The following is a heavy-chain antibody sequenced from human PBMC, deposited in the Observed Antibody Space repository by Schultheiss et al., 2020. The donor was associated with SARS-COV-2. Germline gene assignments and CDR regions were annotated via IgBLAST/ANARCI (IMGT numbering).Heavy chain of an antibody. Sequence: ASVKVSCKDSGYTFTGYYMHWVRQAPVQGLEWMGWINPNSGGTNYAQKLQGRVAMTTDTSTSTAYMELRSLRSDDTAVYYCERDPRYSGYGEVADRLDYWGQGTLVTVSS. J-gene: IGHJ4*02. D-gene: IGHD5-12*01. CDR2: INPNSGGT. V-gene: IGHV1-2*02. CDR3: ERDPRYSGYGEVADRLDY. CDR1: GYTFTGYY.